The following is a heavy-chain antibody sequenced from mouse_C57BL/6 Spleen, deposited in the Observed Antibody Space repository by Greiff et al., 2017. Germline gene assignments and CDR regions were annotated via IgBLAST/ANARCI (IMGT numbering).Heavy chain of an antibody. J-gene: IGHJ4*01. D-gene: IGHD2-3*01. CDR1: GFSLTSYG. CDR3: ARSYDGYGAMDY. Sequence: VNVVESGPGLVAPSQSLSITCTVSGFSLTSYGVHWVRQPPGKGLEWLVVIWSDGSTTYNSALKSRLSISKDNSKSQVFLKMNSLQTDDTAMYYCARSYDGYGAMDYWGQGTSVTVAS. V-gene: IGHV2-6*03. CDR2: IWSDGST.